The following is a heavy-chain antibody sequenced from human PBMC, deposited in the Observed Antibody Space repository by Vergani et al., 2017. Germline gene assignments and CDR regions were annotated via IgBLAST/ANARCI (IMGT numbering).Heavy chain of an antibody. V-gene: IGHV3-15*01. CDR3: TTGLVWPPGF. D-gene: IGHD3-16*01. J-gene: IGHJ4*02. CDR2: IKSKTYGGTT. Sequence: EVQLVESGGGLVKPGGSLRLSCAASGFTVIDAWMSWVRQAPGKGLEWVGRIKSKTYGGTTDYAAPVKGRFTISRDDSKNTMYLQMNSLKIEDSAVYFCTTGLVWPPGFWGQGTLVTVSS. CDR1: GFTVIDAW.